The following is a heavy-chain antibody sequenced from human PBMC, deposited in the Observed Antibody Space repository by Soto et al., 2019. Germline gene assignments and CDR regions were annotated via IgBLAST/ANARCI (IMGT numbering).Heavy chain of an antibody. Sequence: ASVKVSCKASGYTFTSQDINWVRQATGQGLEWAGRMNPYSGHTAYAQKFQGRVAMTRDTSITTAFMELSSLRSDDTAVYYCARAQPCTDCYYYYALDVWGQGTTVTVPS. CDR2: MNPYSGHT. V-gene: IGHV1-8*01. CDR3: ARAQPCTDCYYYYALDV. J-gene: IGHJ6*02. D-gene: IGHD2-8*02. CDR1: GYTFTSQD.